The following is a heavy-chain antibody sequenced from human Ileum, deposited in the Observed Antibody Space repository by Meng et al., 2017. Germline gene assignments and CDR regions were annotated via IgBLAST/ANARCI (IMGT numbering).Heavy chain of an antibody. CDR3: ARDTVGTTLGDY. J-gene: IGHJ4*02. D-gene: IGHD4-23*01. V-gene: IGHV1-18*01. Sequence: QVQLVQSGAEVKKPGASVKVSCKASGYIFTRYGIGWVRQAPGQGLEWMGWISAYSGNTKYAQKLQDRVTMTTDTSTSTAYVELRNLRSDDTAVYYCARDTVGTTLGDYWGQGTLVTVSS. CDR1: GYIFTRYG. CDR2: ISAYSGNT.